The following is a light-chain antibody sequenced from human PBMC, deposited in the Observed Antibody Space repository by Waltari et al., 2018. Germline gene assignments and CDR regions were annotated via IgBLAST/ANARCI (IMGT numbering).Light chain of an antibody. Sequence: QSALTQPPSAYGSPGQSVTSSCTGTSSDVGSYNHVSCYHQPPGNAPKLMVYEVSKRPSGVPDRFSGSKSGNTASLTVSGLQAEDEADYYCSSYAGRNNIVLFGGGTKLTVL. V-gene: IGLV2-8*01. CDR3: SSYAGRNNIVL. CDR2: EVS. CDR1: SSDVGSYNH. J-gene: IGLJ2*01.